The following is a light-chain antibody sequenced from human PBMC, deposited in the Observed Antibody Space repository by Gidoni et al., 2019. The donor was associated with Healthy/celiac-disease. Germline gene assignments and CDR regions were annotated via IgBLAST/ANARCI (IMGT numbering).Light chain of an antibody. J-gene: IGKJ1*01. CDR1: QGISSY. CDR2: AAS. Sequence: AIRMTQSPSSFSASTGDRVTSTCRASQGISSYLAWYQQKPGKAPKLLIYAASTLQSGVPSRFSGSGSETDFTLTISCLQSEDFATYYRQQYYSYPPTFGQGTKVEIK. V-gene: IGKV1-8*01. CDR3: QQYYSYPPT.